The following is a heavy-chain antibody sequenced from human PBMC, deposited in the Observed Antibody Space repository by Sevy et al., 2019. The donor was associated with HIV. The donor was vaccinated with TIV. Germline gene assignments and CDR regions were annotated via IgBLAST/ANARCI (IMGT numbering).Heavy chain of an antibody. Sequence: ASVKVSCKASGYTFTGYYMHWVRQAPGQGLEWMGWINPNSGGTNYAQKFQGRVTMTRDTSISTAYMELSRLGSDDTAVYYCASLSGSHGFDAFDIWGQGTMVTVSS. V-gene: IGHV1-2*02. CDR1: GYTFTGYY. D-gene: IGHD1-26*01. CDR3: ASLSGSHGFDAFDI. J-gene: IGHJ3*02. CDR2: INPNSGGT.